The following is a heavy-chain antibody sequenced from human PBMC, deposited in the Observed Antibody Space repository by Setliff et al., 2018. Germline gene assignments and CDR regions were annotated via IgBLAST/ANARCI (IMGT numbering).Heavy chain of an antibody. CDR2: IYYSGST. J-gene: IGHJ6*02. V-gene: IGHV4-61*01. CDR1: GYSISSGYY. CDR3: ARDEGSSYFYGMDV. Sequence: SETLSLTCAVSGYSISSGYYWSWIRQPPGKGLEWIGYIYYSGSTNYNPSLQSRVTISVDTSKNQFSLKLSSVTAADTAVYYCARDEGSSYFYGMDVWGQGTTVTSP. D-gene: IGHD6-13*01.